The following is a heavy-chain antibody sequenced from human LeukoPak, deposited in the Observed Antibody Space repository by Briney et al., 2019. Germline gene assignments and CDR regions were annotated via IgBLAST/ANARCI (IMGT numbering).Heavy chain of an antibody. CDR3: AKAHCSGGSCYSTAFDY. CDR2: ISGSGGST. V-gene: IGHV3-23*01. CDR1: GFTFSSYA. D-gene: IGHD2-15*01. J-gene: IGHJ4*02. Sequence: PGGSLRLSCAASGFTFSSYAMSWVRQAPGKGLEWVSAISGSGGSTYYADSVKGRFTISRDNSKNTLYLQMNSLRAEDTAVYYCAKAHCSGGSCYSTAFDYWGQGTLVTVSS.